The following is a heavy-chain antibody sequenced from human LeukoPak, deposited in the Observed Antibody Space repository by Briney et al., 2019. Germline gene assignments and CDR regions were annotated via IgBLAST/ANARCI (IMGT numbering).Heavy chain of an antibody. D-gene: IGHD1-26*01. V-gene: IGHV3-23*01. J-gene: IGHJ4*02. CDR2: VSGSGAIA. CDR3: AKDRSIGTYYTFDS. Sequence: GGSLRLSCVASGFTFNNYAMTWVRQAPGKGLEWVSAVSGSGAIAYYTDSVKGRFTISRDNSKNTLYLQMSSLTAKDTAVYYCAKDRSIGTYYTFDSWGQGTLVTVSS. CDR1: GFTFNNYA.